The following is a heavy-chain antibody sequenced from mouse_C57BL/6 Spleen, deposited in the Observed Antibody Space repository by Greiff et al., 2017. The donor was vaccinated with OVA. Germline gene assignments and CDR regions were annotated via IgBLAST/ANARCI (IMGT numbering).Heavy chain of an antibody. D-gene: IGHD3-2*02. J-gene: IGHJ3*01. Sequence: QVQLKESGAELVKPGASVKISCKASGYAFSSYWMNWVKQRPGKGLEWIGQIYPGDGDTNYNGKFKGKATLTADKSSSTAYMQLSSLTSEDSAVYFCAREVDSSGYGAWFAYWGQGTLVTVSA. CDR1: GYAFSSYW. CDR2: IYPGDGDT. CDR3: AREVDSSGYGAWFAY. V-gene: IGHV1-80*01.